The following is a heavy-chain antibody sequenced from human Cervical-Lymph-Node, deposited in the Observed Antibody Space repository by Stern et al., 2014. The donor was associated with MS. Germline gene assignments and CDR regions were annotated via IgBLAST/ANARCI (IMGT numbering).Heavy chain of an antibody. CDR1: GFTFSDYG. J-gene: IGHJ6*02. Sequence: VQLVESGGGVVQPGKSLRLSCAASGFTFSDYGMHWVRQAPGKGLEWVALATYDGSDQYYADSVNGRFTVSRDNSKNTVLLQMNGLRPEDTAVYFCARDRGLTHYFYGMDVWGQGTTVTVSS. D-gene: IGHD3-10*01. CDR3: ARDRGLTHYFYGMDV. CDR2: ATYDGSDQ. V-gene: IGHV3-30*03.